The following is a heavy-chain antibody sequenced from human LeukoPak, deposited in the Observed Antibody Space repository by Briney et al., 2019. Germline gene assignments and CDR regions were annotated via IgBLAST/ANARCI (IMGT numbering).Heavy chain of an antibody. CDR2: IDPSDSYT. CDR1: GYSFTSYW. V-gene: IGHV5-10-1*04. CDR3: AKGFGKGDYYYGMDV. J-gene: IGHJ6*02. Sequence: GESLKISCEGSGYSFTSYWISWVRQMPGKGLEWMGRIDPSDSYTNYSPSFQGQVTISADKSISAASLQWSSLKASDTAMYYCAKGFGKGDYYYGMDVWGQGTTVTVSS. D-gene: IGHD3-10*01.